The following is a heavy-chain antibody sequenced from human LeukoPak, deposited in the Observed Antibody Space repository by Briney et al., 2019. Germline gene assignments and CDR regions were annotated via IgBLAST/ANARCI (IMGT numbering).Heavy chain of an antibody. CDR1: GYTFTSYG. J-gene: IGHJ3*02. CDR3: ASLEGYYYDSSGTDAFDI. D-gene: IGHD3-22*01. V-gene: IGHV1-18*01. Sequence: ASVKVSCKASGYTFTSYGISWVRQAPGQGLEWMGWISAYNGNTNYAQKLQGRVTMTTDTSTSTAYMELRSLRSDDTAVHYCASLEGYYYDSSGTDAFDIWGQGTMVTVSS. CDR2: ISAYNGNT.